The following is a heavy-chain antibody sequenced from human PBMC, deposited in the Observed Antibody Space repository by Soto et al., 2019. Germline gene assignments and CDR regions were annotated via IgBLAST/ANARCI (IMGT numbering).Heavy chain of an antibody. J-gene: IGHJ6*02. V-gene: IGHV4-34*01. CDR2: INHSGST. D-gene: IGHD1-1*01. CDR1: GGSLSGYY. Sequence: SXTLSLACAVYGGSLSGYYWSWIRQPPVNGLEWIGEINHSGSTNYNPSLKSRVTISVDTSKNQFSLKLSSVTAADTAVYYCARGPGSLDNNYYYYGMDVWGQGTTVTVSS. CDR3: ARGPGSLDNNYYYYGMDV.